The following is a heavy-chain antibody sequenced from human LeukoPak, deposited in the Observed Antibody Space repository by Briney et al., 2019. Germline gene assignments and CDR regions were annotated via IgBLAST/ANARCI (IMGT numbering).Heavy chain of an antibody. J-gene: IGHJ4*02. CDR2: ISSSSSTI. CDR3: ARALWFGETFPAY. D-gene: IGHD3-10*01. Sequence: GGSLRLSCAASGFTFSTYSMNWVRQAPGKGLQWVSYISSSSSTIYYADSVKGRFTISRDNAKNSLYLQMNSLRAEDTAVYYCARALWFGETFPAYWGQGTLVTVSS. CDR1: GFTFSTYS. V-gene: IGHV3-48*01.